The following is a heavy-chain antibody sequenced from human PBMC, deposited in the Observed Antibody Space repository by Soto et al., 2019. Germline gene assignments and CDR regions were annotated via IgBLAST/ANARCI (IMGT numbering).Heavy chain of an antibody. CDR1: GGSFTSNNW. J-gene: IGHJ4*02. Sequence: QVQLQESGPGLVKPSGTLSLTCAVSGGSFTSNNWWTWVRQPPGQGLEWIGEIYRTGSTNYNPSLRSRVTISLDKSENQSSLEVTLLTAADTAVYYCTSRDPGTSVDDWGQGTLVTFSS. CDR3: TSRDPGTSVDD. D-gene: IGHD1-7*01. V-gene: IGHV4-4*02. CDR2: IYRTGST.